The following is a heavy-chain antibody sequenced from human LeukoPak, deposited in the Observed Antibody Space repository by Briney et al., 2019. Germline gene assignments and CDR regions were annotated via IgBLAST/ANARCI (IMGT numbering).Heavy chain of an antibody. D-gene: IGHD6-6*01. CDR2: IDPNSGGT. V-gene: IGHV1-2*02. Sequence: GASVKVSCKASGYTFTGYYMHWVRQAPGQGLEWMGWIDPNSGGTNYAQKFQGRVTMTRDTSISTAYMELSRLRSDDTAVYYCAREVPPDFIAARRFRFDPWGQGTLVTVSS. CDR3: AREVPPDFIAARRFRFDP. CDR1: GYTFTGYY. J-gene: IGHJ5*02.